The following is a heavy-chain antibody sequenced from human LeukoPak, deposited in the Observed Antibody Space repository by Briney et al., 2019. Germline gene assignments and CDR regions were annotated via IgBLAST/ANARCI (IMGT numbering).Heavy chain of an antibody. CDR3: ARGYCSSTSCFGFFWY. CDR1: GFTFSSYE. D-gene: IGHD2-2*01. CDR2: ISSRGSTI. Sequence: GGSLRLSCAASGFTFSSYEMNWVRQAPWKGLEWVSYISSRGSTIYYADSVKGRFTISRDNAKTSLYMQMNSLRAEDTAVYYCARGYCSSTSCFGFFWYWGQGTLVAVSS. J-gene: IGHJ4*02. V-gene: IGHV3-48*03.